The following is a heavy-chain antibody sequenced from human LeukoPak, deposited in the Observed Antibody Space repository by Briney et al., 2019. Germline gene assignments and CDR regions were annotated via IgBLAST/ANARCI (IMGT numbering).Heavy chain of an antibody. CDR2: VHLSGRT. CDR3: AREGGPYRPLDY. J-gene: IGHJ4*02. CDR1: GGSISTTNW. Sequence: SGTLSHTCCVSGGSISTTNWWTWVRQPPGEGLEWIGEVHLSGRTHYNPALESRGTMSVNMSENPTTLRLTSVTAADTAVYYCAREGGPYRPLDYSGQGTLVTVSS. V-gene: IGHV4-4*02.